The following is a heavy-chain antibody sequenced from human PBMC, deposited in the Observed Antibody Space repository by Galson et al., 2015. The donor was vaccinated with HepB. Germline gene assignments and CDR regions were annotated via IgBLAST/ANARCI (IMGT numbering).Heavy chain of an antibody. D-gene: IGHD6-19*01. V-gene: IGHV3-30*04. Sequence: SLRLSCAASGFTFSNYAMHWVRQAPGKGLEWVAVISYNGSYKYYADSVKGEFTTSRDKSKNTLYLEMNSLRSEDTAMYYCARAASSGWSLDYWGQGTLVTVSS. CDR1: GFTFSNYA. CDR2: ISYNGSYK. J-gene: IGHJ4*02. CDR3: ARAASSGWSLDY.